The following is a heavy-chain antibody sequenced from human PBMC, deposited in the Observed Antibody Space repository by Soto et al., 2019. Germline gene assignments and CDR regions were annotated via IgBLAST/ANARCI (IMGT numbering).Heavy chain of an antibody. V-gene: IGHV3-43D*04. J-gene: IGHJ4*02. CDR1: GFDFDDYA. CDR2: TNSDGTDS. D-gene: IGHD3-22*01. Sequence: PGGSLRLSCAAAGFDFDDYAMHWVRQVPGKGLEWVSLTNSDGTDSYYMDSVKGRFTISRDNAKSTLYLQMDRLRPEDTALYFCAKSLYYYDSSPLDHWGQGALVTVSS. CDR3: AKSLYYYDSSPLDH.